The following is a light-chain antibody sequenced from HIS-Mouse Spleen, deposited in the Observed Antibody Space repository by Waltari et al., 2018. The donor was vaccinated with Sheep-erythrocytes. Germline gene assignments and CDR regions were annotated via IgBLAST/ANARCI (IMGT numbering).Light chain of an antibody. V-gene: IGLV3-10*01. Sequence: SYELTQPPSVSVSPGQTARLTSSGDALPNKYDYWYQKKSGQAPVLVIYEDSKRPSGIPERFSGSSSGTMATLTISGAQVEDEADYYCYSTDSSGNHRVFGTGTKVTVL. CDR3: YSTDSSGNHRV. CDR1: ALPNKY. J-gene: IGLJ1*01. CDR2: EDS.